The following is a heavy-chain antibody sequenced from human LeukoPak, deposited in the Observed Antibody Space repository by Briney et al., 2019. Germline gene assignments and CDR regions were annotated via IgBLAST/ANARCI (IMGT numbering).Heavy chain of an antibody. V-gene: IGHV4-61*02. Sequence: SETLSLTCTVSGGSISSGSYYWSWIRQPAGKGLEWIGRIYTSGSTNYNPSLKSRVTISVDTSKNQFSLRLNSVTAADTAMYYCAKSGGYGLIDYWGQGTRVTVSS. CDR3: AKSGGYGLIDY. J-gene: IGHJ4*02. CDR1: GGSISSGSYY. D-gene: IGHD1-26*01. CDR2: IYTSGST.